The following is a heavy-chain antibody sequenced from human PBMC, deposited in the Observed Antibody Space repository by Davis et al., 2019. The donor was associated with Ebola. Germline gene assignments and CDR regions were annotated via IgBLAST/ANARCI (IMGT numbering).Heavy chain of an antibody. CDR3: ARGGYQLLSILGY. CDR2: INSDGSST. Sequence: GESLKISCAASGFTFSSYWMHWVRQAPGKGLVWVSRINSDGSSTSYADSVKGRFTISRDNAKNTLYLQMNSLRAEDTAVYYCARGGYQLLSILGYWGQGILVTVSS. V-gene: IGHV3-74*01. J-gene: IGHJ4*02. CDR1: GFTFSSYW. D-gene: IGHD2-2*01.